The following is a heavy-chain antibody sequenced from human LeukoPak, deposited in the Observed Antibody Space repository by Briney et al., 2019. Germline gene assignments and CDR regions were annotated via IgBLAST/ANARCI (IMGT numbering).Heavy chain of an antibody. Sequence: ASETLSLTCTVSGGSISSGGYYWSWIRQPPGKGLEWIGYIYHSGSTYYNPSLKSRVTISVDRSKNQFSLKLSSVTAADTAVYYCARDSEVYYYFDYWGQGTLVTVSS. CDR3: ARDSEVYYYFDY. D-gene: IGHD1-14*01. CDR1: GGSISSGGYY. J-gene: IGHJ4*02. CDR2: IYHSGST. V-gene: IGHV4-30-2*01.